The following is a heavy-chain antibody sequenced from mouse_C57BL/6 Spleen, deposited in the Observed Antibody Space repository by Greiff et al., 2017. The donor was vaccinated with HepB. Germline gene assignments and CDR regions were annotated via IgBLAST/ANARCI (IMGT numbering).Heavy chain of an antibody. Sequence: EVQLQQSGPELVKPGASVKISCKASGYTFTDYYMNWVKQSHGKSLEWIGDINPNNGGTSYNQKFKGKATLTVDKSSSTAYMELRSLTSEDSAVYYCARSYYWNAMDYWGQGTSVTVSS. CDR3: ARSYYWNAMDY. D-gene: IGHD1-1*01. CDR2: INPNNGGT. J-gene: IGHJ4*01. CDR1: GYTFTDYY. V-gene: IGHV1-26*01.